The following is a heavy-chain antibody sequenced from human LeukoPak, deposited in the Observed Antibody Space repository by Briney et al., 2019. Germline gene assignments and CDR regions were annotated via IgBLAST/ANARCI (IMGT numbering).Heavy chain of an antibody. CDR1: GYSISSGYY. CDR3: ARHWGYGDYEYFDY. J-gene: IGHJ4*02. CDR2: IYHSGST. V-gene: IGHV4-38-2*01. Sequence: SETLSLTCAVSGYSISSGYYWGWIRQPPGKGLEWIGSIYHSGSTYYNPSLKSRVTISVDTSKNQFSLKLSSVTAADTAVYYCARHWGYGDYEYFDYWGQGTLVTVSS. D-gene: IGHD4-17*01.